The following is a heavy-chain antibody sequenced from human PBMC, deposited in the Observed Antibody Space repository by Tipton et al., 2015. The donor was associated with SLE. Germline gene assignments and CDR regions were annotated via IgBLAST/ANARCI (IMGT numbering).Heavy chain of an antibody. CDR2: ISGSGGST. D-gene: IGHD6-19*01. CDR1: GFTFSSYA. V-gene: IGHV3-23*01. Sequence: SLRLSCAASGFTFSSYAMSWVRQAPGKGLEWVSAISGSGGSTYYADSVKGRFTISRDNSKNTLYLQMNSLRAEDTAVYYCAKAGAVAGTHFDYWGQGTLVTVSS. CDR3: AKAGAVAGTHFDY. J-gene: IGHJ4*02.